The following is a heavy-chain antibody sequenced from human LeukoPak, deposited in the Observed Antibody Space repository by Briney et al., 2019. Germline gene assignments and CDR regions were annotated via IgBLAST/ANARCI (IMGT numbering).Heavy chain of an antibody. V-gene: IGHV3-13*01. Sequence: GGSLRLSCAASGFTFSSYAMHWVRQAPGKGLEWVSAIGTAGDTYYPGSVKGRFTISRENAKNSLYLQMNSLRAGDTAVYYCARGITMVRGVISHFDYWGQGTLVTVSS. CDR2: IGTAGDT. J-gene: IGHJ4*02. CDR3: ARGITMVRGVISHFDY. D-gene: IGHD3-10*01. CDR1: GFTFSSYA.